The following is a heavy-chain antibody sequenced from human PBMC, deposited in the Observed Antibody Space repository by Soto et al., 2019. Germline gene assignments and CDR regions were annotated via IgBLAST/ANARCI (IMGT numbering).Heavy chain of an antibody. CDR1: GYTLTELS. Sequence: ASVKVSGKVSGYTLTELSMHCVRQAPGKGLEWMGGFDPEDGETIYAQKFQGRVTMTEDTSTDTAYMELSSLRSEDTAVYYCATYFSSSWYPQFDYWGQGTLVTVSS. CDR3: ATYFSSSWYPQFDY. D-gene: IGHD6-13*01. J-gene: IGHJ4*02. CDR2: FDPEDGET. V-gene: IGHV1-24*01.